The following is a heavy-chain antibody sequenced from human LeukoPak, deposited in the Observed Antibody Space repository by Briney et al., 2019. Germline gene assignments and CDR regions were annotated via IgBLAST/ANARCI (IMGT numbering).Heavy chain of an antibody. CDR1: GFTFSGSA. Sequence: PGGSLRLSCAASGFTFSGSAMHWVRQAPGKGLEWVSSISSSSSYIYYADSVKGRFTISRDNAKNSLYLQMNSLRAEDTAVYYCARARDGTLDYWGQGTLVTVSS. CDR3: ARARDGTLDY. CDR2: ISSSSSYI. J-gene: IGHJ4*02. D-gene: IGHD1-14*01. V-gene: IGHV3-21*01.